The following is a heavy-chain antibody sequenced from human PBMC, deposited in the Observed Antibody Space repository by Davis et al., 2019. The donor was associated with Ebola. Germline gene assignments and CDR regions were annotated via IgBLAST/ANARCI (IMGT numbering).Heavy chain of an antibody. J-gene: IGHJ4*02. CDR1: GFTFIRYW. CDR3: AREKRFLEWPPI. D-gene: IGHD3-3*01. Sequence: PAGSLSLSCAASGFTFIRYWFSWVRQAPGKGLEWVANIKQDGSEKYYVDSVKGRFTIYRDNDKNSLYLQMNSLRAEDTDVYYCAREKRFLEWPPIGGQGTLVTVSS. CDR2: IKQDGSEK. V-gene: IGHV3-7*03.